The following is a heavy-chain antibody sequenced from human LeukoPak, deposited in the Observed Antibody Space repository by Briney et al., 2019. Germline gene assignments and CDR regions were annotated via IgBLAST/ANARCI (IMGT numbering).Heavy chain of an antibody. D-gene: IGHD6-13*01. V-gene: IGHV1-18*01. CDR2: ITPYNGNT. CDR3: ARDANYIAAVCFDY. CDR1: GYTFTSYG. Sequence: GASVRVSCKASGYTFTSYGISWVRQAPGQGLEWMGWITPYNGNTNYAQKLQGRVTMTTDTSTSTAYMELRSLRSDDTAVYYCARDANYIAAVCFDYWGQGTLVTVSS. J-gene: IGHJ4*02.